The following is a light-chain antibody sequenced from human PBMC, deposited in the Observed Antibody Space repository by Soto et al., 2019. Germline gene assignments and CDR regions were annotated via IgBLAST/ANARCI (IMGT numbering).Light chain of an antibody. Sequence: DIQMTQSPSSLSASVGDRVTITCQASQDIANYLNWYQQKAGRAPKFLIYDAFNLDTGVPSRFSGSGSGTDFTLTISSLQPEDIATYYCQQYDNLPLTFGGGTKVEIK. CDR3: QQYDNLPLT. CDR1: QDIANY. J-gene: IGKJ4*01. V-gene: IGKV1-33*01. CDR2: DAF.